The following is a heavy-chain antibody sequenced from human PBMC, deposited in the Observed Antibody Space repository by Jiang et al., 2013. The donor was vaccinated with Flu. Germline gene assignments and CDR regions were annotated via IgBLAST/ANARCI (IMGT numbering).Heavy chain of an antibody. CDR2: LLHGST. CDR1: Y. D-gene: IGHD3-16*01. V-gene: IGHV4-30-4*01. Sequence: YWSLDPPAPREGPGVDWVHLLHGSTYYNPSLKSRVTISVDTSKNQFSLKLSSVTAADTAVYYCARGIMITFGGVNGWFDPWGQGTLVTVSS. J-gene: IGHJ5*02. CDR3: ARGIMITFGGVNGWFDP.